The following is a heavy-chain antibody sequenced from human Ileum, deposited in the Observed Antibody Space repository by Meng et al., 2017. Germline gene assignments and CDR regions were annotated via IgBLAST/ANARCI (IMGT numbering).Heavy chain of an antibody. J-gene: IGHJ4*02. CDR1: GGSISSSIW. Sequence: QVQLQESGPGLVKPSGTLSLTCAVSGGSISSSIWWSWVRQAPEKGLGWIGEIQHSGTTNYSPSLKSRLTISVDKSKNQFSLKLQSVTAADTAVYFCARGVVSGSHYNTYWGQGILVTVSS. V-gene: IGHV4-4*02. CDR2: IQHSGTT. CDR3: ARGVVSGSHYNTY. D-gene: IGHD3-10*01.